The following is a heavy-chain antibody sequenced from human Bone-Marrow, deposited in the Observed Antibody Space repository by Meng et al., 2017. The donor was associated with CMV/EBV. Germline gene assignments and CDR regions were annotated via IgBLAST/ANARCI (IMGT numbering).Heavy chain of an antibody. D-gene: IGHD3-16*01. CDR2: INPDGGNT. CDR3: AREPRGGVGSGAY. CDR1: GYTFIDYH. Sequence: TASGYTFIDYHMHWVRQAPGQGLEWIGIINPDGGNTKYGQKFQGRVTVTRDTSTSTLYMELSSLTSDDTAVYYCAREPRGGVGSGAYWGQGTLVTVSS. J-gene: IGHJ4*02. V-gene: IGHV1-46*01.